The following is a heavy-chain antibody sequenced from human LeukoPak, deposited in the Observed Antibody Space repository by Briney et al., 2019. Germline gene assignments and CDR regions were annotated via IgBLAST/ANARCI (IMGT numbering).Heavy chain of an antibody. V-gene: IGHV3-23*01. CDR1: GFTLSSYA. J-gene: IGHJ3*02. D-gene: IGHD1-1*01. Sequence: PGGSLRLSCAASGFTLSSYAMTWVRQAPGKGLEWVSAISGSGGSTYYADSVKGRFTISRDNSKNTLYLQINSLRAEDTAVYYCARNWLDAFDIWAQGTMVTVSS. CDR2: ISGSGGST. CDR3: ARNWLDAFDI.